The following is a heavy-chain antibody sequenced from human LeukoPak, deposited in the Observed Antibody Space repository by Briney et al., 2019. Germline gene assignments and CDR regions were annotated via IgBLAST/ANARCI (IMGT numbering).Heavy chain of an antibody. V-gene: IGHV1-2*04. CDR2: INPNSGGT. D-gene: IGHD3-3*01. J-gene: IGHJ4*02. CDR1: GYTFTGYY. Sequence: ASVKVSCRASGYTFTGYYMHWVRQAPGQGLEWMGWINPNSGGTNYAQKFQGWVTMTRDTSISTAYMELSRLRSDDTAVYYCARDFWSGYYDYWGQGTLVTVSS. CDR3: ARDFWSGYYDY.